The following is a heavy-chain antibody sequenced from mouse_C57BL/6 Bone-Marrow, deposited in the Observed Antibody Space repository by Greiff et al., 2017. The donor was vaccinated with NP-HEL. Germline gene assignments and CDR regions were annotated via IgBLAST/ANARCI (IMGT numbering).Heavy chain of an antibody. D-gene: IGHD1-1*01. V-gene: IGHV6-3*01. J-gene: IGHJ3*01. Sequence: DVMLVESGGGLVQPGGSMKLSCVASGFTFSNYWMNWVRQSPEKGLEWVAQIRLKSDNYATHYAESVKGRFTISRDDSKSSVYLQMNNLRAEDTGIYYCAHIYYYGSSAYWGQGTLVTVSA. CDR3: AHIYYYGSSAY. CDR1: GFTFSNYW. CDR2: IRLKSDNYAT.